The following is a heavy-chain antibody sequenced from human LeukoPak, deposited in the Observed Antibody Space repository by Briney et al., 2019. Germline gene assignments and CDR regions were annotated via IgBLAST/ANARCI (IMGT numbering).Heavy chain of an antibody. CDR1: GGSISSYY. V-gene: IGHV4-59*01. CDR3: ARVGGSNYYYYGMNV. J-gene: IGHJ6*02. D-gene: IGHD2-15*01. CDR2: IYYGENT. Sequence: SETLSLTCTVSGGSISSYYWSWIRQPPGKGLEWIGYIYYGENTNYNPSLKSRVTMSVDTSMNQFSLKLSSVTAADTAVYYCARVGGSNYYYYGMNVWGQGTTVTVSS.